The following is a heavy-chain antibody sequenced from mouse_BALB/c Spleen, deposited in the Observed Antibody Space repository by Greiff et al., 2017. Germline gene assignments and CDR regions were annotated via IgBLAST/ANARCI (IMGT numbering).Heavy chain of an antibody. Sequence: VQLQQSGAELMKPGASVKISCKATGYTFSSYWIEWVKQRPGHGLEWIGEILPGSGSTNYNEKFKGKATFTADTSSNTAYMQLSSLTSEDSAVYYCARSENYYGSSYGYWGQGTTLTVSS. J-gene: IGHJ2*01. CDR3: ARSENYYGSSYGY. D-gene: IGHD1-1*01. CDR1: GYTFSSYW. CDR2: ILPGSGST. V-gene: IGHV1-9*01.